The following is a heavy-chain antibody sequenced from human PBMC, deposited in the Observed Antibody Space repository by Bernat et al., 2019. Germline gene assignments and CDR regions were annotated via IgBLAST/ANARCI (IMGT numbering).Heavy chain of an antibody. CDR3: AKAYSSSWYSVFDY. V-gene: IGHV3-23*04. CDR1: GFSFSSYG. D-gene: IGHD6-13*01. J-gene: IGHJ4*02. CDR2: ISGSGGST. Sequence: VQLVESGGSVVQPGRSLRLSCAASGFSFSSYGMHWVRQVPGKGLEWVSTISGSGGSTYYADSVKGRFTISRDNSKNTLYVQMNSLRAEDTAVYYCAKAYSSSWYSVFDYWGQGTLVTVSS.